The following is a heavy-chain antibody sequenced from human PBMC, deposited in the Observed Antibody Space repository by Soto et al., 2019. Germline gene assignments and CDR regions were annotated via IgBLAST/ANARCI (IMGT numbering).Heavy chain of an antibody. CDR3: ARGNIMITFGGVIVRPYYFDY. J-gene: IGHJ4*02. V-gene: IGHV4-59*08. CDR2: TYYSGST. CDR1: GGSISSYY. D-gene: IGHD3-16*02. Sequence: SETLSLTCTVSGGSISSYYWSWIRQPPGKGLEWIGYTYYSGSTNYNPSLKSRVTISVDTSKNQFSLKLSSVTAADTAVYYCARGNIMITFGGVIVRPYYFDYWGQGTLVTVSS.